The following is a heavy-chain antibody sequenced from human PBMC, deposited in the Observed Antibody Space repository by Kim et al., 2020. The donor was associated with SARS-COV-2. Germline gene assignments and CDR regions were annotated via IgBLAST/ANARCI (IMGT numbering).Heavy chain of an antibody. CDR3: AKDLGAAAAGTFVGDY. J-gene: IGHJ4*02. CDR2: ISGSGGST. V-gene: IGHV3-23*01. CDR1: GFTFSSYA. D-gene: IGHD6-13*01. Sequence: GGSLRLSCAASGFTFSSYAMSWVRQAPGKGLEWVSAISGSGGSTYYADSVKGRFTISRDNSKNTLYLQMNSLRAEDTAVYYCAKDLGAAAAGTFVGDYWGQGTLVTVSS.